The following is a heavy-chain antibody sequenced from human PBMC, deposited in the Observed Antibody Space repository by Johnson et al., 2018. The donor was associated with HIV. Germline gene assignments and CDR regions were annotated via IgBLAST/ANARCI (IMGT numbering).Heavy chain of an antibody. V-gene: IGHV3-74*02. Sequence: VQLVESGGGLVQPGGSLRLSCGASGFTFSDHWMQWVRQAPGKGLVWVSRISSDGGSTTYADSVKGRFTISRDNAKKSLYLQMNSLRAEDTAVYYCAKGEWGAGTDAFDIWGQGTMVTVSS. CDR3: AKGEWGAGTDAFDI. CDR1: GFTFSDHW. CDR2: ISSDGGST. D-gene: IGHD3-16*01. J-gene: IGHJ3*02.